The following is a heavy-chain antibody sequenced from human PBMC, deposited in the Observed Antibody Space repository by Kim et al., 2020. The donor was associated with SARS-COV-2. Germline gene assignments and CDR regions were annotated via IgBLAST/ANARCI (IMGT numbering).Heavy chain of an antibody. Sequence: SETLSLTCAVSGGSISSSNWWSWVRQPPGKGLEWIGEIYHSGSTNYNPSLKSRVTISVDKSKNQFSLKLSSVTAADTAVYYCASGRSGQSHYYYGMDVWGQGTTVTVSS. D-gene: IGHD3-10*01. J-gene: IGHJ6*02. CDR2: IYHSGST. V-gene: IGHV4-4*02. CDR3: ASGRSGQSHYYYGMDV. CDR1: GGSISSSNW.